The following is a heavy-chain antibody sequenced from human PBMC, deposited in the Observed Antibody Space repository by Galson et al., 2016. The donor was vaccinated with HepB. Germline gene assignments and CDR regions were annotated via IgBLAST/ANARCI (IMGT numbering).Heavy chain of an antibody. D-gene: IGHD2-15*01. CDR1: GFKMGNYN. CDR2: ISGSGTYI. J-gene: IGHJ4*02. Sequence: SLRLSCAASGFKMGNYNMHWVRQAPGKGLEWVSSISGSGTYIYYADSVKGRFTISRDNAKSSVYLRMNSLRAEDTALYYCARAQIPGYCSGGSCFGKDYWGQGTLVTVSS. V-gene: IGHV3-21*01. CDR3: ARAQIPGYCSGGSCFGKDY.